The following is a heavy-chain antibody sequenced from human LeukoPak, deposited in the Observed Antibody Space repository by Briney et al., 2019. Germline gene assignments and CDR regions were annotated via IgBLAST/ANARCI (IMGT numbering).Heavy chain of an antibody. CDR1: GFTFSSYS. J-gene: IGHJ4*02. CDR2: ISGSGDST. Sequence: GGSLRLSCAASGFTFSSYSMSWVRQAPGKGLEWVSAISGSGDSTYYSDSVKGRFTISRDNSKNTLYVQMNSLRAEDTAVYYCAKPLVSDYYDSSGYWGYWGQGTLVTVSS. D-gene: IGHD3-22*01. CDR3: AKPLVSDYYDSSGYWGY. V-gene: IGHV3-23*01.